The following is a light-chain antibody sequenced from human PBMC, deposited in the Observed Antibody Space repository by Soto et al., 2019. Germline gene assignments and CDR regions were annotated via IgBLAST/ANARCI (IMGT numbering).Light chain of an antibody. V-gene: IGKV3D-15*01. CDR1: QRVTSY. Sequence: EIVMTQSPSILSVSPGDGVTLSCRASQRVTSYLAWYQQRPGQAPRLLIYGASIMATGIPARFSGIGTGTEFTLTISSLQSEDFAIYYCQHYNNWPRTFGGGTRVEI. J-gene: IGKJ4*01. CDR3: QHYNNWPRT. CDR2: GAS.